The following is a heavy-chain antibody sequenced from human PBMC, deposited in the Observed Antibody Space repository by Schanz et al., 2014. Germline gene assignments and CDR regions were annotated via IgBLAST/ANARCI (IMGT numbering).Heavy chain of an antibody. J-gene: IGHJ6*02. CDR2: INTADTT. CDR3: AKAFRTTKYYGMDV. V-gene: IGHV3-23*04. CDR1: GFTLSSYA. Sequence: DVQLAESGGGLVQPGGSLRLSCAASGFTLSSYALSWVRQSPGKGLEWVSAINTADTTYYADSVKGRFTVSRDNSKNTVYLHMNSLRDEDTAVYYCAKAFRTTKYYGMDVWGQGTTVTVS. D-gene: IGHD1-1*01.